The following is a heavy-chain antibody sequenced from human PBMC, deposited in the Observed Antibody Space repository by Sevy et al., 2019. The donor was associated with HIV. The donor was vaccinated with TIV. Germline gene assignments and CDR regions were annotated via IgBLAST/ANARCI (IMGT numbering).Heavy chain of an antibody. J-gene: IGHJ3*02. V-gene: IGHV3-9*01. CDR3: AKDKESGVVTAMGAFDI. D-gene: IGHD2-21*02. Sequence: GGSLRLSCAASGFTFDDYAMHWVRQAPGKGLEWVSGISWNSGSIGYADSVKGRFTISRDNAKNSLYLQMNSLRAEDTAWYYCAKDKESGVVTAMGAFDIWGQGTMVTVSS. CDR2: ISWNSGSI. CDR1: GFTFDDYA.